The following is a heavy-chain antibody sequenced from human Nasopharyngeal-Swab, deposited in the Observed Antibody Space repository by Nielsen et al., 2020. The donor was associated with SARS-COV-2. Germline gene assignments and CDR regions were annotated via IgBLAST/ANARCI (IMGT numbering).Heavy chain of an antibody. CDR2: INHSGSV. CDR1: GGSFSGYY. V-gene: IGHV4-34*01. J-gene: IGHJ6*02. CDR3: ARGAGDSSGYYFIGHYYYHGMDV. Sequence: SETLSLTCAVYGGSFSGYYWSWIRQPPGKGLEWIGEINHSGSVNYNPSLKSRVTISVDTSKNQFSLQLSSVTAADTAVYYCARGAGDSSGYYFIGHYYYHGMDVWGQGTTVTVSS. D-gene: IGHD3-22*01.